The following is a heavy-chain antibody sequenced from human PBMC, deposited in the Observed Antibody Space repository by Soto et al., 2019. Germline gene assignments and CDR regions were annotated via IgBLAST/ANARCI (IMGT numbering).Heavy chain of an antibody. J-gene: IGHJ2*01. Sequence: QVQLQESGPGLVKPSETLSLTYTVSGVSITPYFWSWIRQPAGEAPEWLGHIYASGRTTYNPSLKGRVTLFVSQTQVSLRLTSVTAADTAVYYCARHFDVDPSLDHYYFDLWGRGALVTVSS. CDR1: GVSITPYF. D-gene: IGHD3-9*01. V-gene: IGHV4-4*07. CDR3: ARHFDVDPSLDHYYFDL. CDR2: IYASGRT.